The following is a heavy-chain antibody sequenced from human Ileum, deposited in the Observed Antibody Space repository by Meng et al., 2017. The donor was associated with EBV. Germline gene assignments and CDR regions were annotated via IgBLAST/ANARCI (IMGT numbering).Heavy chain of an antibody. CDR1: GFTFLNYA. CDR2: ISSSGSGT. D-gene: IGHD6-19*01. J-gene: IGHJ4*02. Sequence: VRLLESGGGLVHPGASLTVSCSASGFTFLNYAMNWVRQVPGKGLEWVSAISSSGSGTYYADSVKGRFTISRDNSNNTVSLHMNSLRADDTAIYYCAKDRGSSGTIYYFDFWGQGTPVTVSS. CDR3: AKDRGSSGTIYYFDF. V-gene: IGHV3-23*01.